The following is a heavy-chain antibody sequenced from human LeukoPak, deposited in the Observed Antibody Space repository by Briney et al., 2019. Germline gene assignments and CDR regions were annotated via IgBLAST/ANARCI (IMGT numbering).Heavy chain of an antibody. CDR1: GYTFTGYY. CDR2: FDPEDGET. D-gene: IGHD3-22*01. Sequence: GASVKVSCKASGYTFTGYYMHWVRQAPGKGLEWMGGFDPEDGETIYAQKFQGRVTMTEDTSTDTAYMELSSLRSEDTAVYYCATDSVWLLVAFDIWGQGTMVTVSS. V-gene: IGHV1-24*01. CDR3: ATDSVWLLVAFDI. J-gene: IGHJ3*02.